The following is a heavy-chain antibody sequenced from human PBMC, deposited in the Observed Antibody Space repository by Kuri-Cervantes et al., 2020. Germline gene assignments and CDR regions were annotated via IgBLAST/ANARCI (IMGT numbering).Heavy chain of an antibody. J-gene: IGHJ4*02. V-gene: IGHV4-34*01. Sequence: ESLKISCAASGFTFSDHYMDWIRQPPGKGLEWIGEINHSGSTNYNPSLKGRVTISVDTSKNQFSLKPSSVTAADTAVYYCARDSGGGYDYVPLDYWGQGTLVTVSS. CDR2: INHSGST. CDR1: GFTFSDHY. D-gene: IGHD5-12*01. CDR3: ARDSGGGYDYVPLDY.